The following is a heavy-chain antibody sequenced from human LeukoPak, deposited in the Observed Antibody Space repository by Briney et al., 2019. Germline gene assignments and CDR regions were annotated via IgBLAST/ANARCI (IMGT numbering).Heavy chain of an antibody. J-gene: IGHJ6*02. Sequence: GGSLRLSCAASGFTFSNYGMSWVRQAPGKGLEWVASIKQDGSEKFYVDSVKGRFTISRDNAKNSLYLQMNSLRAEDTAVYYCAVVVAASSYYYYGMDVWGQGTTVTVSS. CDR1: GFTFSNYG. CDR3: AVVVAASSYYYYGMDV. D-gene: IGHD2-15*01. CDR2: IKQDGSEK. V-gene: IGHV3-7*01.